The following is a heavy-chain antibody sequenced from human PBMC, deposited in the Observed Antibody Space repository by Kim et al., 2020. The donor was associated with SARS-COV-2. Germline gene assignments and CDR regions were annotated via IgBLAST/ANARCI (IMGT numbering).Heavy chain of an antibody. Sequence: GGSLRLSCTTSGFKFSNYAMSWFRQASGKGLEWVSALGGGGGASYYADSVKGRFTISRDSSTNTMYLQMNTLRVADTAVYYCAKVGSGAYVGRDYFDYWGQGTLVTVSP. J-gene: IGHJ4*02. D-gene: IGHD4-17*01. CDR1: GFKFSNYA. V-gene: IGHV3-23*01. CDR3: AKVGSGAYVGRDYFDY. CDR2: LGGGGGAS.